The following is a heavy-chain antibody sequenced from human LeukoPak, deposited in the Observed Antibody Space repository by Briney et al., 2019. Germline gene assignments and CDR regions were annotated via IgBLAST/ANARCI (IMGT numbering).Heavy chain of an antibody. CDR2: ISSSSSYI. V-gene: IGHV3-21*01. CDR3: ARAEKPTGDFDY. Sequence: GSLRLSCAASGFTFSSYSMNWVRQAPGKGLEWVSSISSSSSYIYYADSVKGRFTISRDNAKNSLYLQMNSLRAEDTAVYYCARAEKPTGDFDYWGQGTLVTVSS. CDR1: GFTFSSYS. J-gene: IGHJ4*02. D-gene: IGHD7-27*01.